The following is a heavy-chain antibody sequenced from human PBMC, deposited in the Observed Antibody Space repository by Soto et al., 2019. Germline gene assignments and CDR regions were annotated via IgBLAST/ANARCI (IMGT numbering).Heavy chain of an antibody. CDR3: AKSRQQLIGYYYYYGMDV. CDR1: GFTFSKNA. Sequence: VQLLESGGGLVQPGGSLRLSCAASGFTFSKNAMSWVRQAPGKGLEWVSSISGNAGSTYYADSVKGRLTISRDNSKHTLYLQMNSLRAEDTAVYYCAKSRQQLIGYYYYYGMDVWGQGTTVTVSS. V-gene: IGHV3-23*01. CDR2: ISGNAGST. J-gene: IGHJ6*02. D-gene: IGHD3-22*01.